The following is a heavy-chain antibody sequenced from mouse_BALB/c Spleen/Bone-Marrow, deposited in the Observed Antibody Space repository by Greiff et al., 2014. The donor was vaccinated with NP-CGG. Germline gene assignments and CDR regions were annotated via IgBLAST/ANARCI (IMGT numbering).Heavy chain of an antibody. Sequence: EVQGVESGGGLVQPGGSRKLSCAASGITFRNFGMHWVRQAPEKGLEWVAYISSGSSTIYYADTLKGRFTISRDNPKNTLFLQMTSLRFEDTAMYYCARIGRARGYAMDYWGQGTSVTVSS. D-gene: IGHD3-3*01. V-gene: IGHV5-17*02. CDR2: ISSGSSTI. CDR1: GITFRNFG. J-gene: IGHJ4*01. CDR3: ARIGRARGYAMDY.